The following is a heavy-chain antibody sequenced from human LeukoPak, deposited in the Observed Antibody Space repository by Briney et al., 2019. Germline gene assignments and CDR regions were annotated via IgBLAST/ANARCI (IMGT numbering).Heavy chain of an antibody. J-gene: IGHJ3*02. Sequence: PGGSLRLSCAASGFTVSSYYMSWVRQAPGKGLEWVSVIYAGGSTYYADSVRGRFTISRDISKNTLYLQMNSLRAEDTAVYYCARGITPRIAAPPGAFDIWGQGTMVTVSS. V-gene: IGHV3-53*01. D-gene: IGHD6-13*01. CDR2: IYAGGST. CDR1: GFTVSSYY. CDR3: ARGITPRIAAPPGAFDI.